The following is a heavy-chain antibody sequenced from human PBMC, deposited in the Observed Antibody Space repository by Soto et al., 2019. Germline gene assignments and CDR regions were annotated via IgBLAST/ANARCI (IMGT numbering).Heavy chain of an antibody. J-gene: IGHJ5*02. D-gene: IGHD2-8*01. Sequence: ASVKVSFKASGGTFSSYAISWVRQAPGQGLEWMGWIIANNGNTNYAQKLQGRVTMTTDTSTSTAYMELRSLRSDDTAVYYCARVSVSWFDPWGQGTLVTVSS. V-gene: IGHV1-18*01. CDR3: ARVSVSWFDP. CDR1: GGTFSSYA. CDR2: IIANNGNT.